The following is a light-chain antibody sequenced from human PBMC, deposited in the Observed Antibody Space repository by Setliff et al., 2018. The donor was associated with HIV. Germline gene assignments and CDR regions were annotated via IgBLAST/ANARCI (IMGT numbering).Light chain of an antibody. CDR3: NSKTGDSIYV. CDR1: SSDVGGYNY. Sequence: QSALTQPPSASGSPGQSVTISCTGTSSDVGGYNYVSWCQQHPGKAPKLMIYEVTKRPSGVPDRFSGSKSGNTASLTVSGLQAEDEADYYCNSKTGDSIYVFGSGTKVTVL. V-gene: IGLV2-8*01. J-gene: IGLJ1*01. CDR2: EVT.